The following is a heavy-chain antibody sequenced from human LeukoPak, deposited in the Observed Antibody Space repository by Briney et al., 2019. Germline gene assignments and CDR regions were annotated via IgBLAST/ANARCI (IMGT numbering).Heavy chain of an antibody. CDR3: VRDGTGDSSGWHL. J-gene: IGHJ4*02. V-gene: IGHV4-34*01. D-gene: IGHD6-19*01. CDR2: INHSGST. Sequence: PSETLSLTCAVYGGSFSGYYWSWIRQPPGKGLEWIGEINHSGSTNYNPSLKSRVTISVDTSKNQFSLRLSSVTAADTAVYYCVRDGTGDSSGWHLWGQGTLVTVSS. CDR1: GGSFSGYY.